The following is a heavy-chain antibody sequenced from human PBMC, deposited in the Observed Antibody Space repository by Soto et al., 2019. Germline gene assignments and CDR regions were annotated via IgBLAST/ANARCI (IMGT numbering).Heavy chain of an antibody. CDR3: ARAPMVLSRSYFDS. Sequence: QVHLRESGPGLVKPSETLSLSFTVSGGSISNFYWSWIRQPPGKGLEWIGYISYSGNTNYNPSLKRRVSISVDTSKNQLSLNLTSVTAADTAVYYCARAPMVLSRSYFDSWGQGTPVTVSS. J-gene: IGHJ4*02. V-gene: IGHV4-59*01. CDR1: GGSISNFY. CDR2: ISYSGNT. D-gene: IGHD2-8*01.